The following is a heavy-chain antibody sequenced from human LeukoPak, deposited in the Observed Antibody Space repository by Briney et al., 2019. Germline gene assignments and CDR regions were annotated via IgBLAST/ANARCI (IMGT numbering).Heavy chain of an antibody. CDR3: ARVGYSSGWFRQ. CDR2: IYSGDGT. D-gene: IGHD6-19*01. Sequence: GGSLRLSCAASGFTVSSNYMSWVRQAPGKGLEWVSVIYSGDGTYYADSVKGRFAISRGNSKNTLYLQMNSLRPEDTAVYYCARVGYSSGWFRQWGQGTLVTVSS. CDR1: GFTVSSNY. J-gene: IGHJ4*02. V-gene: IGHV3-66*01.